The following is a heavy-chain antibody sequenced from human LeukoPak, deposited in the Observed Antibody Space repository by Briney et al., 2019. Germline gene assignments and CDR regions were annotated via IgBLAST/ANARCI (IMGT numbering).Heavy chain of an antibody. V-gene: IGHV1-69*13. Sequence: ASVKVFCKASGGTFSSYAIGWVRQAPGQGLEWMGGIIPIFGTANYAQKFQGRVTITADESTSTAYMELSSLRSEDTAVYYCARFGGTVTEKHFDYWGQGTLVTVSS. J-gene: IGHJ4*02. D-gene: IGHD4-17*01. CDR2: IIPIFGTA. CDR1: GGTFSSYA. CDR3: ARFGGTVTEKHFDY.